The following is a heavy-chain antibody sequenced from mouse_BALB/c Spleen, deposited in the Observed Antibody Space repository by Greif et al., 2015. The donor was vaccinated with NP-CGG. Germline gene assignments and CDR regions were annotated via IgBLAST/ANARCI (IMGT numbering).Heavy chain of an antibody. CDR1: GYTFTSYW. Sequence: VHLVESGAELAKPGASVKMSCKASGYTFTSYWMHWVKQRPGQGLEWIGYINPSTGYTEYNQKFKDKATLTADKSSSTAYMQLSSLTSEDSAVYYCAKSLKSTPYFDYWGQGTTLTASS. CDR3: AKSLKSTPYFDY. V-gene: IGHV1-7*01. D-gene: IGHD1-3*01. CDR2: INPSTGYT. J-gene: IGHJ2*01.